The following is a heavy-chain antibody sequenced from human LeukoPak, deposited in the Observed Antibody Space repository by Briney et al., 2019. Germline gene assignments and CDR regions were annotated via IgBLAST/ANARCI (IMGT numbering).Heavy chain of an antibody. Sequence: SGPTLVNPTQTLTLTCTFSGFSLSTSGMCVSWIRQPPGKALEWLALIDWDDDKYYSSPLKTRLTISKDTSKNQVVLTMTNMDPVDTATYYCARIWSGTGGFDPWGQGTLVTVSS. CDR1: GFSLSTSGMC. J-gene: IGHJ5*02. D-gene: IGHD3-3*01. CDR2: IDWDDDK. CDR3: ARIWSGTGGFDP. V-gene: IGHV2-70*01.